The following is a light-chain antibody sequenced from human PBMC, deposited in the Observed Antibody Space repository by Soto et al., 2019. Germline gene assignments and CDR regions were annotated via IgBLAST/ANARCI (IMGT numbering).Light chain of an antibody. CDR1: QNINNW. CDR3: QQYDDLPLT. Sequence: DFQMTQSPSTLSASVGDRVTITCRASQNINNWLAWYQLKPGKAPRLLIYDASILERGVPSRFSGNRSGSDFAFTITSLQPEDFSTYYCQQYDDLPLTFGGGTKVGIK. CDR2: DAS. V-gene: IGKV1-33*01. J-gene: IGKJ4*01.